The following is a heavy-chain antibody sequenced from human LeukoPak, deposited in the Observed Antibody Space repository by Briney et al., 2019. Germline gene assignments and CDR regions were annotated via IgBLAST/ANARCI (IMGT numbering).Heavy chain of an antibody. V-gene: IGHV1-69*01. CDR1: GGTFSGYA. CDR3: ARLSKPYYYYGMDV. CDR2: IIPIFGTA. J-gene: IGHJ6*02. Sequence: SVKVSCKASGGTFSGYAISWVRQAPGQGLEWMGGIIPIFGTANYAQKFQGRVTITADESTSTAYMELSSLRSEDTAVYYCARLSKPYYYYGMDVWGQGTTVTVSS.